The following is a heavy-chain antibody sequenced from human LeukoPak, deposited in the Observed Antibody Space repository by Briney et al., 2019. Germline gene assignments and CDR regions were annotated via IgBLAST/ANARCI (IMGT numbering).Heavy chain of an antibody. CDR2: ISRTTGTT. CDR1: GFTFSDNA. CDR3: AKGSHFAN. V-gene: IGHV3-23*01. Sequence: GGSLRLSCAASGFTFSDNAMSWVRQAPAKGLEWVSTISRTTGTTYYADSVKGRFTISRDNSKNTASLQVNSLRAEDTAVYYCAKGSHFANCGQGTLVTVSS. J-gene: IGHJ4*02.